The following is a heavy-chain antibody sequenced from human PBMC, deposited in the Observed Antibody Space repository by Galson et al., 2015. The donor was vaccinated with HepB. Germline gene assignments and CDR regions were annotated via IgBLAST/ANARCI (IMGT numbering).Heavy chain of an antibody. V-gene: IGHV3-11*05. CDR1: GFTFSDYY. CDR2: ISSSSSYT. D-gene: IGHD1-1*01. J-gene: IGHJ6*02. Sequence: LRLSCAASGFTFSDYYMSWIRQAPGKGLEWVSYISSSSSYTNYADSVKGRFTISRDNAKNSLYLQMNSLRAEDTAVYYCARDEPEQLDRPHTYGMDVWGQGTTVTVSS. CDR3: ARDEPEQLDRPHTYGMDV.